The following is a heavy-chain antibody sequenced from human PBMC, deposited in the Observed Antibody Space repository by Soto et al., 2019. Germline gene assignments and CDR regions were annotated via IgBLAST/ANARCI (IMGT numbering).Heavy chain of an antibody. J-gene: IGHJ5*02. CDR3: ARDTQISRAGEVRLSSPHSSSCHH. CDR1: GYTFTSYG. D-gene: IGHD6-13*01. Sequence: QVQLVQSGAEVKKPGASVKVSCKASGYTFTSYGISWVRQAPGQGLEWMGWISAYNGNTNYAQKLQGRVTMTTDTSTSTAYMELRSLRSDDTAGYYCARDTQISRAGEVRLSSPHSSSCHHWGQGTLVTVSS. CDR2: ISAYNGNT. V-gene: IGHV1-18*01.